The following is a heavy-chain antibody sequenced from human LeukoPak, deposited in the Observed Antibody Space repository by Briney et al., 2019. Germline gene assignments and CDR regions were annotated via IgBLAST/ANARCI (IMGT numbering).Heavy chain of an antibody. D-gene: IGHD2-21*01. CDR3: ARAYSRSSAGVPFGY. CDR2: ISSSGSTI. CDR1: GFTFSDYY. J-gene: IGHJ4*02. Sequence: GGSLRLSCAASGFTFSDYYMSWIRQAPGKGLEWVSYISSSGSTIYYADSAKGRFTISRDNAKNSLYLQMNSLRAEDTAVYYCARAYSRSSAGVPFGYWGQGTLVTVSS. V-gene: IGHV3-11*01.